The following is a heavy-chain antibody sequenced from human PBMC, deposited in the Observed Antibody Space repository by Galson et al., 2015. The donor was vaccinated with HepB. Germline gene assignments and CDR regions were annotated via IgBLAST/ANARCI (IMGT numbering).Heavy chain of an antibody. CDR3: ARAKFGELNRISTHNWFDP. Sequence: SVKVSCKASGGTFSSYAISWVRQAPGQGLEWMGRIIPILGIANYAQKFQGRVTITADKSTSTAYMELSSLRSEDTAVYYCARAKFGELNRISTHNWFDPWGQGALVTVSS. CDR1: GGTFSSYA. J-gene: IGHJ5*02. D-gene: IGHD3-10*01. CDR2: IIPILGIA. V-gene: IGHV1-69*04.